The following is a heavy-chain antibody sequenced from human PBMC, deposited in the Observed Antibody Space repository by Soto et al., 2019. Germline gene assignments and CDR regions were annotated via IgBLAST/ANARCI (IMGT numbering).Heavy chain of an antibody. Sequence: GASVKVSCKASGGTFSSYTISWVRQAPGQGLEWMGGIIPIFGTSNYAQKFQGRVSINADESTNTAYMELSGLRSEDTAMYYCAREDDVVVAAAVYAFDIWGQGTMVTVSS. J-gene: IGHJ3*02. V-gene: IGHV1-69*13. CDR2: IIPIFGTS. D-gene: IGHD2-15*01. CDR3: AREDDVVVAAAVYAFDI. CDR1: GGTFSSYT.